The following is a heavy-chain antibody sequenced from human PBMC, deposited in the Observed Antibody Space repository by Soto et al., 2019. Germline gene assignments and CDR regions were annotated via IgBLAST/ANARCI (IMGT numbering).Heavy chain of an antibody. D-gene: IGHD1-1*01. CDR3: ARAENWNEKGAWFDP. CDR2: IIPIFGTA. Sequence: QVQLVQSGAEVKKPGSSVKVSCKASGGTFSSYAISWVRQAPGQGLEWMGGIIPIFGTANYAQKFQGRVTITADESTSTDYMELRSLRSENTAVYYCARAENWNEKGAWFDPWGQGTLFTVAS. CDR1: GGTFSSYA. J-gene: IGHJ5*02. V-gene: IGHV1-69*12.